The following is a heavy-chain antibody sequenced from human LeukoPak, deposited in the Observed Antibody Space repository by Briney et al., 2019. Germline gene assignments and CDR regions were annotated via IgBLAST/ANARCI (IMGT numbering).Heavy chain of an antibody. CDR3: ARYDSSRDDSGGYHY. Sequence: SETLSLTCTVSGDSINSYHWSWIRQPAGKGLEWIGRIHLSGSTNYNPSLRSRVAISMDNSKNQFSLTLKSVTAADTAVYYCARYDSSRDDSGGYHYWGQGTLVTVSS. J-gene: IGHJ4*02. D-gene: IGHD3-22*01. CDR2: IHLSGST. CDR1: GDSINSYH. V-gene: IGHV4-59*10.